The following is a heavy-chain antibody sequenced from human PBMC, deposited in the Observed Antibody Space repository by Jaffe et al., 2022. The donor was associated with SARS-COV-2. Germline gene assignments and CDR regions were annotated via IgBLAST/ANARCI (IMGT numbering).Heavy chain of an antibody. J-gene: IGHJ3*02. Sequence: QVQLQESGPGLVKPSETLSLTCTVSGGSISSYYWSWIRQPPGKGLEWIGYIYYSGSTNYNPSLKSRVTISVDTSKNQFSLKLSSVTAADTAVYYCARERGSARGSFDIWGQGTMVTVSS. CDR2: IYYSGST. CDR3: ARERGSARGSFDI. CDR1: GGSISSYY. V-gene: IGHV4-59*01.